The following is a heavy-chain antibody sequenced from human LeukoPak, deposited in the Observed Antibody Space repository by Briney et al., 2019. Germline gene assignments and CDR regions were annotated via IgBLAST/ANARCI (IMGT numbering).Heavy chain of an antibody. CDR2: ISAYNGNT. D-gene: IGHD3-10*01. V-gene: IGHV1-18*01. CDR3: ARAKGAYYYGSGSYSTPWFDP. J-gene: IGHJ5*02. CDR1: GYTFTSYG. Sequence: ASVKVSCKASGYTFTSYGISWVRQAPGQGLEWMGWISAYNGNTNYAQKLQGRVTMTTDTSTSTAYMELRSLRSDDTAVYYCARAKGAYYYGSGSYSTPWFDPWGQGTLVTVSS.